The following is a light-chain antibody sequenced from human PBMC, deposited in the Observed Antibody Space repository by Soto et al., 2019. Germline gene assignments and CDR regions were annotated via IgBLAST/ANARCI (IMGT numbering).Light chain of an antibody. V-gene: IGKV3-20*01. CDR2: GAS. CDR1: QSVSSSY. J-gene: IGKJ1*01. CDR3: QQYGSSPTWT. Sequence: EIVLTQSPGTLSLSRGERATLSCRASQSVSSSYLAWYQQKPGQAPRLLIYGASSRATGIPDRFSVSGSGTDFTLTISRLEPEDFAVYYCQQYGSSPTWTFGQGTKVEIK.